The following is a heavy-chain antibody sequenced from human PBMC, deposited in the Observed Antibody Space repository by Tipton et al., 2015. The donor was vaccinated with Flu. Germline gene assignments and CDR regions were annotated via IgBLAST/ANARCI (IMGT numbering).Heavy chain of an antibody. D-gene: IGHD3-3*01. CDR3: ARDTFGVSLDV. Sequence: TLSLTCTVSSGSIRSTNYFCAWIRQPPGKRLELIGSIYPSGTTYYNPSLKSRVTISVDTSKSQFPLKLRSVTAADTAVYYCARDTFGVSLDVWGKGTTVTVSS. CDR1: SGSIRSTNYF. J-gene: IGHJ6*04. CDR2: IYPSGTT. V-gene: IGHV4-39*02.